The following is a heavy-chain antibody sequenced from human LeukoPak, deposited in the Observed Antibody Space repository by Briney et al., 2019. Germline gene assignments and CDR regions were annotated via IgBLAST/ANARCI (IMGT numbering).Heavy chain of an antibody. CDR2: ISAYNGNT. V-gene: IGHV1-18*01. J-gene: IGHJ5*02. CDR1: GYTFTSYG. CDR3: ARDYEYSSSSNWFDP. D-gene: IGHD6-6*01. Sequence: ASVKVSCKASGYTFTSYGISWVRPAPGQGLEWMGWISAYNGNTNYAQKLQGRVTMTTDTSTSTAYMELRSLRSDDTAVYYCARDYEYSSSSNWFDPWGQGTLVTVSS.